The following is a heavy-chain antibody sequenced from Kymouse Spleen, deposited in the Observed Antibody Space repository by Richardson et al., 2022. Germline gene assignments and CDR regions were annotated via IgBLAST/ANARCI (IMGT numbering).Heavy chain of an antibody. Sequence: QLQLQESGPGLVKPSETLSLTCTVSGGSISSSSYYWGWIRQPPGKGLEWIGSIYYSGSTYYNPSLKSRVTISVDTSKNQFSLKLSSVTAADTAVYYCARLDPHYDILTGSDYWGQGTLVTVSS. D-gene: IGHD3-9*01. CDR3: ARLDPHYDILTGSDY. J-gene: IGHJ4*02. CDR1: GGSISSSSYY. CDR2: IYYSGST. V-gene: IGHV4-39*01.